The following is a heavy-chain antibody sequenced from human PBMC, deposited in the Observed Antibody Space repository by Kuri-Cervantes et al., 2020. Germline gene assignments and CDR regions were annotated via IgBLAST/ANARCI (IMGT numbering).Heavy chain of an antibody. CDR3: ARLGTMITFGGVIT. J-gene: IGHJ4*02. Sequence: GESLKISCAASGFTFSSYGMHWVRQAPGKGLEWVAVMSHEGNNKYYANSVKGRFTCSRDTSKKMVFLQMNSLRPEDTAVYYCARLGTMITFGGVITWGQGTLVTVSS. CDR1: GFTFSSYG. CDR2: MSHEGNNK. D-gene: IGHD3-16*02. V-gene: IGHV3-30*19.